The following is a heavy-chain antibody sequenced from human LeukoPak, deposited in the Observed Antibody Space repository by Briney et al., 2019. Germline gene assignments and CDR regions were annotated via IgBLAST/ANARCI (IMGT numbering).Heavy chain of an antibody. CDR1: GFTFSSYS. J-gene: IGHJ4*02. CDR3: AGYCSGGSCYD. V-gene: IGHV3-21*01. D-gene: IGHD2-15*01. Sequence: VGSLRLSCAASGFTFSSYSMNWVRQAPGKGLEWVSSISSSSSYIYYADSVKGRFTISRDNAKNSLYLQMNSLRAEDTAVYYCAGYCSGGSCYDWGQGTLVTVSS. CDR2: ISSSSSYI.